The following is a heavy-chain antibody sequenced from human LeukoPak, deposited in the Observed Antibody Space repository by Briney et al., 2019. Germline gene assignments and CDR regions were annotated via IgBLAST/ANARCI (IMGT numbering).Heavy chain of an antibody. Sequence: GGSLRLSCAASGFTFSSYGMSWVRQAPGKGLEWVSTISGTGGRTYYADSVKGRFTISRDNSKNTLYLQMNSLRAEDTAVYYCARDDYGDYWGQGTLVTVSS. CDR2: ISGTGGRT. CDR3: ARDDYGDY. J-gene: IGHJ4*02. V-gene: IGHV3-23*01. CDR1: GFTFSSYG.